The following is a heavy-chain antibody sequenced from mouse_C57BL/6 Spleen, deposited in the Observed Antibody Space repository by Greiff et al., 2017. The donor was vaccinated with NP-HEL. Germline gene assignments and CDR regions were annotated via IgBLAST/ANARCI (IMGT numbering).Heavy chain of an antibody. J-gene: IGHJ3*01. V-gene: IGHV1-55*01. Sequence: VQLQQPGAELVKPGASVKMSCKASGYTFTSYWITWVKQRPGQGLEWIGDIYPGSGSTNYNEKFKSKATLTVDTSSSTAYMQLSSLTADDSAVYYCAREGAPYWGQGTLVTVSA. CDR1: GYTFTSYW. CDR2: IYPGSGST. CDR3: AREGAPY.